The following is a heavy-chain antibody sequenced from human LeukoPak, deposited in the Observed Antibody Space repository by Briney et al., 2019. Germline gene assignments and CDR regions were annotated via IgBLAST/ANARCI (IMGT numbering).Heavy chain of an antibody. J-gene: IGHJ4*02. CDR2: IYSGGST. Sequence: GGSLTLSCAASGFTVSSNYMSWVRQAPGKGLEWVSVIYSGGSTYYADSVKGRFTISRDNSKNTLYLQMNSLRAEDTAVYYCAKGIGYYYDSSGYFDYWGQGTLVTVSS. V-gene: IGHV3-53*01. D-gene: IGHD3-22*01. CDR3: AKGIGYYYDSSGYFDY. CDR1: GFTVSSNY.